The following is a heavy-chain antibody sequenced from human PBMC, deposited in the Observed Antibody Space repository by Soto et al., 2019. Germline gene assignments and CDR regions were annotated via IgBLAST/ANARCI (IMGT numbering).Heavy chain of an antibody. Sequence: GGSLRLSCAASGFMFSAYTMSWVRQAPGKGLEWLSSISDDSSHIDYADSLRGRFTVSRDNARKSLYLQMDSLGVEDTGVYYCATPYYYTHWGPGTLVTVSS. V-gene: IGHV3-21*01. D-gene: IGHD3-22*01. CDR2: ISDDSSHI. CDR1: GFMFSAYT. CDR3: ATPYYYTH. J-gene: IGHJ4*02.